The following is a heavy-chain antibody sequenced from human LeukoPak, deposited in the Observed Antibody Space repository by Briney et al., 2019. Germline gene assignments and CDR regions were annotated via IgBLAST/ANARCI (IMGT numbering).Heavy chain of an antibody. J-gene: IGHJ4*02. CDR1: GYTFTSYD. CDR2: MNPNSGST. CDR3: ARGSAAAGHYTNDY. D-gene: IGHD6-13*01. V-gene: IGHV1-8*01. Sequence: ASVKVSCKASGYTFTSYDINWVRQATGQGLEWMGWMNPNSGSTGYAQKFQGRVTMTRNTSISTAYMELSSLRSEDTAVYYCARGSAAAGHYTNDYWGQGTLVTVSS.